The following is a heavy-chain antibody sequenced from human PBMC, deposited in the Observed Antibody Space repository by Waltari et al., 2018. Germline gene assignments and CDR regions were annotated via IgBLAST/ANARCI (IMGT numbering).Heavy chain of an antibody. D-gene: IGHD3-22*01. CDR1: GGTFSSYA. V-gene: IGHV1-69*05. CDR3: ARDQKPYYYDSSGYYSTDY. J-gene: IGHJ4*02. CDR2: IIPIFGTA. Sequence: QVQLVQSGAEVKKHGSSVKVCCKASGGTFSSYAISWVRQAPGQRREWMGGIIPIFGTANYAQKFQGRVTITTDESTSTAYMELSSLRSEDTAVYYCARDQKPYYYDSSGYYSTDYWGQGTLVTVSS.